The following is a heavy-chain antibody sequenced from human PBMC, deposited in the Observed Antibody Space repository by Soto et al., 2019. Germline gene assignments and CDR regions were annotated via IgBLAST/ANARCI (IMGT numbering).Heavy chain of an antibody. Sequence: GGSLRLSCAASGFTFSSYGMHWVRQAPGKGLEWVAVISYDGSNKYYADSVKGRFTISRDNSKNTLYLQMNSLRAEDTAVYYCAKDMAARPVYHSYAMDVWGQGTTVTVSS. CDR3: AKDMAARPVYHSYAMDV. CDR1: GFTFSSYG. J-gene: IGHJ6*02. D-gene: IGHD6-6*01. V-gene: IGHV3-30*18. CDR2: ISYDGSNK.